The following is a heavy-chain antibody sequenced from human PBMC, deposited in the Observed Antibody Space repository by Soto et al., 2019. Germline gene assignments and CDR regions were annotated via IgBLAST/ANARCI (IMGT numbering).Heavy chain of an antibody. CDR1: GDSSSSYY. D-gene: IGHD4-17*01. CDR2: IYYSGST. V-gene: IGHV4-59*01. J-gene: IGHJ4*02. CDR3: ARSIGDYGDY. Sequence: SETLSLTCTVSGDSSSSYYWSWIRQPPGKGLEWIGYIYYSGSTNYNPSIKSRVTISVDTSKNQFSLKMTSVTAADTAVYYCARSIGDYGDYWSQGTLFTVSS.